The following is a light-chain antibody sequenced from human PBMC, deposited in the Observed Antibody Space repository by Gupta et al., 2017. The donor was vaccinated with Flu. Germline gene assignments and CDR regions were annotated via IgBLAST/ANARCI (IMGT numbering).Light chain of an antibody. CDR2: SGS. V-gene: IGKV2-28*01. CDR1: QSRLNSDGSIY. Sequence: VNPRGPPSICCSSRQSRLNSDGSIYFDWYLQKPGQAPQLLIYSGSSRATGVPDKFSGSGSGTDFTLIISRGEADDVGVYYCRQDVQTPHTFGQGTKLDIK. CDR3: RQDVQTPHT. J-gene: IGKJ2*01.